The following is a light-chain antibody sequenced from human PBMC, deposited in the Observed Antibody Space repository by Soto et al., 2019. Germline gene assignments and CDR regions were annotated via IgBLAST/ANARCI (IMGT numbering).Light chain of an antibody. V-gene: IGKV1-27*01. J-gene: IGKJ4*01. CDR1: QDISNS. Sequence: IRMTQSPSSLSASTGDRVTITCRASQDISNSLAWYQQKPGKVPKLLIYAASTLHSGVPSRFSGSGSGTDFALTISSLQPEDLATYYCQQSYSTATFGGGTKVDI. CDR3: QQSYSTAT. CDR2: AAS.